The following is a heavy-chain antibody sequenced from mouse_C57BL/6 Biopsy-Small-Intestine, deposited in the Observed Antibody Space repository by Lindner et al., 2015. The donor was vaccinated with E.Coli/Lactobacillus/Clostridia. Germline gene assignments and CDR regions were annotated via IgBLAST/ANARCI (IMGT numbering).Heavy chain of an antibody. Sequence: SVKVSCKASGGTFSNFAVSWVRQAPGQGLEWMGGFIPIFGTADYAQKFQGRVTITADESTSTAYMELTSLRSEDTAVYYCAKGEYQVLQGPGLYYYYGMDVWGQGTTVTVSS. D-gene: IGHD1-1*01. J-gene: IGHJ1*01. V-gene: IGHV1-81*01. CDR3: AKGEYQVLQGPGLYYYYGMDV. CDR2: FIPIFGTA. CDR1: GGTFSNFA.